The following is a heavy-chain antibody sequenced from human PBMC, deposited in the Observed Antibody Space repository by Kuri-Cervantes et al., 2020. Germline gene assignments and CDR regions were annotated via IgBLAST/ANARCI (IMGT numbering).Heavy chain of an antibody. Sequence: SCTVSCGSISSGGYFWSWIRQHPGKGLEWIGYIYYSGSTYYNPSLKSRVTISVDTSKNQFYLKVNSVTAADTAVYYCARKRGSPSFDYWGQGTLVTVSS. CDR2: IYYSGST. CDR3: ARKRGSPSFDY. V-gene: IGHV4-31*02. CDR1: CGSISSGGYF. D-gene: IGHD1-1*01. J-gene: IGHJ4*02.